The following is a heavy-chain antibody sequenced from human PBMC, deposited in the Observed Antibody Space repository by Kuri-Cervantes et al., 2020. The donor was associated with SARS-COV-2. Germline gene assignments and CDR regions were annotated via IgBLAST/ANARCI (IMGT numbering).Heavy chain of an antibody. CDR2: IMPALGIP. J-gene: IGHJ4*02. CDR3: ASDGVSRSLSLDF. Sequence: SVKVSCKASGGTFSSAIISWVRQAPGQGLEWMGGIMPALGIPNYAQKFQGRVTITAETSTTTAYLDLIGLKSEDTALYYCASDGVSRSLSLDFWGQGTLVTVSS. CDR1: GGTFSSAI. V-gene: IGHV1-69*10. D-gene: IGHD5/OR15-5a*01.